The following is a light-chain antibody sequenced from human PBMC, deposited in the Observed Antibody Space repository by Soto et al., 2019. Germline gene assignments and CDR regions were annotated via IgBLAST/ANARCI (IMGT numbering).Light chain of an antibody. V-gene: IGKV3-20*01. J-gene: IGKJ1*01. Sequence: EVVVTQSPGTLSSSPGERATLSCRASQSVTSDYLAWYQQKPGQSPRLLMSGASRRATGVPDRFSGSGSGTDFTLTISRLEPEDFAVYYCQHYGHALWAFGQGTKVEIK. CDR3: QHYGHALWA. CDR2: GAS. CDR1: QSVTSDY.